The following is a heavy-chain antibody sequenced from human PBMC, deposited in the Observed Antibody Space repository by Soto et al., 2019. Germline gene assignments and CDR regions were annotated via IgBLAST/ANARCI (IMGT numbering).Heavy chain of an antibody. CDR3: ARLWFEKPPGYLDY. D-gene: IGHD3-10*01. CDR1: GGSIRNYY. CDR2: IYTSGNS. Sequence: QVQLQESGPGLVKPSETLSLTCSVSGGSIRNYYWNWIRQPAGKGLEWIGRIYTSGNSDYNPSLKSRVTMSADTSKNQLSLRLSSVTAADSAVYYCARLWFEKPPGYLDYWGQGIRVSISS. V-gene: IGHV4-4*07. J-gene: IGHJ4*02.